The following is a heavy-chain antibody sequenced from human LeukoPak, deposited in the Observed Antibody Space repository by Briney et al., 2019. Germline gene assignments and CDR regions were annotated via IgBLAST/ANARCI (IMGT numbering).Heavy chain of an antibody. J-gene: IGHJ4*02. Sequence: SETLSLTCAVYGGSFSGYYWSWIRQPPGKGLEWIGEINHSGSTNYNPSLKSRVTISVDTSKNQFSLKLSSVTAADTAVYYCARGDDFWSGYGHDYWGQGTLVTVSS. CDR2: INHSGST. CDR3: ARGDDFWSGYGHDY. V-gene: IGHV4-34*01. CDR1: GGSFSGYY. D-gene: IGHD3-3*01.